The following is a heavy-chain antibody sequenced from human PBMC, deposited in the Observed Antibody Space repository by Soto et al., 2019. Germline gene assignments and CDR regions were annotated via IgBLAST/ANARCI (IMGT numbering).Heavy chain of an antibody. CDR3: ASHREYRWLQTYYYYGMDV. D-gene: IGHD5-12*01. V-gene: IGHV4-39*07. CDR2: INHSGST. CDR1: GGSISSGGYY. Sequence: SETLSLTCTVSGGSISSGGYYWSWIRQPPGKGLEWIGEINHSGSTNYNPSLKSRVTISVDTSKNQFSLKLSSVTAADTAVYYCASHREYRWLQTYYYYGMDVWGQGTTVTVSS. J-gene: IGHJ6*02.